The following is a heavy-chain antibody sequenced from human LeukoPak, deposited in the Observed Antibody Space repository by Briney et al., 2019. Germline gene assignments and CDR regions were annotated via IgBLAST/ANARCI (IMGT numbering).Heavy chain of an antibody. CDR2: ISSSSSYI. D-gene: IGHD3-10*01. Sequence: KSGGSLRLSCAASGFTFSSYSMNWVRQAPGKGLEWVSSISSSSSYIYYADSVKGRFTISRDNAKNSLYLQMNSLRAEDTAVYYCARDTFSSGSYYNDYYYYYGMDVWGQGTTVTVSS. CDR1: GFTFSSYS. J-gene: IGHJ6*02. V-gene: IGHV3-21*01. CDR3: ARDTFSSGSYYNDYYYYYGMDV.